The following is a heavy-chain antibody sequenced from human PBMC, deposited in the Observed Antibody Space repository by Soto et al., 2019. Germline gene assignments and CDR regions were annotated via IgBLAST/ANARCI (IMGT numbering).Heavy chain of an antibody. CDR2: IYYSGST. CDR3: ARESAANNWFDP. Sequence: QLQLQESGPGLVKPSETLSLTCTVSGGSISSSSYYWGWIRQPPGKGLEWIGSIYYSGSTYHNPSLKSRVTISVDTSKNQFSLKLSSVTAADTAVYYCARESAANNWFDPWGQGTLVTVSS. V-gene: IGHV4-39*02. D-gene: IGHD2-15*01. CDR1: GGSISSSSYY. J-gene: IGHJ5*02.